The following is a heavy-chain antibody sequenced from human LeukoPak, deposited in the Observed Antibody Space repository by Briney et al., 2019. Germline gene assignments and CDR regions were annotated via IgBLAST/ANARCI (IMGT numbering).Heavy chain of an antibody. J-gene: IGHJ5*02. CDR1: GFTFSSYS. Sequence: GGSLRLSCAASGFTFSSYSMNWVRQAPGKGLEWVSYISNSSSTIYYADSVKGRFTISRDNAKNSLYLQMNSLRAEDTAVYYCARGGYYGWFDPWGQGTLVTVSS. CDR2: ISNSSSTI. CDR3: ARGGYYGWFDP. D-gene: IGHD1-26*01. V-gene: IGHV3-48*04.